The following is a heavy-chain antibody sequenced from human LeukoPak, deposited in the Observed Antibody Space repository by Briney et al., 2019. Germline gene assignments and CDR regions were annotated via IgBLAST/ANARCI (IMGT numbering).Heavy chain of an antibody. Sequence: GGSLRLSCAASGFTFDDYAMHWVRQAPGKGLEWVSGISWNSGSIGHADSVKGRFTISRDNAKNSLYLQMNSLRAEDTALYYCAKDISPPSVVIPAALDYWGQGTLVTVSS. CDR3: AKDISPPSVVIPAALDY. V-gene: IGHV3-9*01. CDR1: GFTFDDYA. J-gene: IGHJ4*02. CDR2: ISWNSGSI. D-gene: IGHD2-2*01.